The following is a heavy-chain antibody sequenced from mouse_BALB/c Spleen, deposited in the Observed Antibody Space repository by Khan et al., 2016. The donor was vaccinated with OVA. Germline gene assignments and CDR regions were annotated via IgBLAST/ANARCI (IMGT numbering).Heavy chain of an antibody. CDR1: GYTFTSYW. CDR3: ARGDGNSLYWYFDV. Sequence: VQLQQSGAELVRPGASVKLSYKASGYTFTSYWMNWVKQRPGQGLEWIGMIDPSDSETHYNQMFKDKATLTVDKSSSTAYMQLSSQTSEDSAVYYCARGDGNSLYWYFDVWGAGTTVTVSS. V-gene: IGHV1-61*01. J-gene: IGHJ1*01. CDR2: IDPSDSET. D-gene: IGHD2-1*01.